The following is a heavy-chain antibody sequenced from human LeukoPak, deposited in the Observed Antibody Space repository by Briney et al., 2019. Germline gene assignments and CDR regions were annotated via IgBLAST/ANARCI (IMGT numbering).Heavy chain of an antibody. D-gene: IGHD4-17*01. CDR2: ITGGHYAT. CDR3: TKDPSGDYIGAFYP. Sequence: TGGSLRLSCAASGFSFSSFAMTWVRQAPGKGLEWVSSITGGHYATYNTDSVKGRFTISRDNAKNTLYLQMNSLRADDTAIYYCTKDPSGDYIGAFYPWGQGTLVTVSS. V-gene: IGHV3-23*01. CDR1: GFSFSSFA. J-gene: IGHJ5*02.